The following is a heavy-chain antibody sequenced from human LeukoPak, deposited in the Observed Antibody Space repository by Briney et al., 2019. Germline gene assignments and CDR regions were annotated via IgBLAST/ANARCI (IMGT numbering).Heavy chain of an antibody. Sequence: GGSLRLSCTASGFTFGDYAMSWVRHTPGKGLVWVSRIKGDGSSTSYADSVKGRFTISRDNAKNTLYLQMNSLRAEDTAVYYCAGDGYSLGHGFDYWGQGTLVTVSS. D-gene: IGHD5-18*01. V-gene: IGHV3-74*01. CDR3: AGDGYSLGHGFDY. CDR1: GFTFGDYA. CDR2: IKGDGSST. J-gene: IGHJ4*02.